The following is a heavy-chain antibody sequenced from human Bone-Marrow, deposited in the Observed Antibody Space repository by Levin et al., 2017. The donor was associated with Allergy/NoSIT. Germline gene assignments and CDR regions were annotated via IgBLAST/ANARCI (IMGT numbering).Heavy chain of an antibody. Sequence: KISCKASGGTFSTYTISWVRQAPGQGLEWMGGIMPIIGTANYAQTFQGRVTINADESTTTAYMELSSLRSEDTAVYYCARGEIGSSGLFDYWGQGTLVTVSS. CDR3: ARGEIGSSGLFDY. D-gene: IGHD6-19*01. CDR2: IMPIIGTA. V-gene: IGHV1-69*01. J-gene: IGHJ4*02. CDR1: GGTFSTYT.